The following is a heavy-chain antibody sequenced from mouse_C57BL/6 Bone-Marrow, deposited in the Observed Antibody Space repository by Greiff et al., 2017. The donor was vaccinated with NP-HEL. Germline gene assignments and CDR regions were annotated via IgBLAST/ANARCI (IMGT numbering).Heavy chain of an antibody. Sequence: QVQLQQPGAELVRPGTSVKLSCKASGYTFTSYWMHWVKQRPGQGLEWIGVIDPSDSYTNYNQKFKGKATLTVDTSSSTAYMQLSSLTSEDSAVYYCASSPAPLYYSIYRSFFAYWGQGTTLTVSS. V-gene: IGHV1-59*01. CDR2: IDPSDSYT. J-gene: IGHJ2*01. D-gene: IGHD2-5*01. CDR1: GYTFTSYW. CDR3: ASSPAPLYYSIYRSFFAY.